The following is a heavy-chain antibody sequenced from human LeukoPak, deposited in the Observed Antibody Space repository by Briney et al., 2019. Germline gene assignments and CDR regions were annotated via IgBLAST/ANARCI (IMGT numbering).Heavy chain of an antibody. J-gene: IGHJ4*02. CDR3: ARPYGKLKYYFDY. CDR1: GFTFSSYW. V-gene: IGHV3-7*01. Sequence: GGSLRLSCAASGFTFSSYWMSWVRQAPGKGLEWVANIKQDGSEKYYVDSVKGRFTISRDNAKNSLYLQMNRLRAEDTAVYYCARPYGKLKYYFDYWGQGTLVTVSS. CDR2: IKQDGSEK. D-gene: IGHD3-10*01.